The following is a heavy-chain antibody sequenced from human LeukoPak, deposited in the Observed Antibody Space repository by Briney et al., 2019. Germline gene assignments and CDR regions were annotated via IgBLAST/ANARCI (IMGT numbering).Heavy chain of an antibody. CDR1: GDSISTGSYY. CDR3: ARSGPYYYHYLDV. J-gene: IGHJ6*03. Sequence: SETLSHTCTVSGDSISTGSYYWGWIRQPPGKGLEWIGSIYHTGNTYYNPSLRSRATISVDTSKNQFSLKLSSVTAADTAVYFCARSGPYYYHYLDVWGKGTTVTVSS. CDR2: IYHTGNT. D-gene: IGHD3-10*01. V-gene: IGHV4-39*07.